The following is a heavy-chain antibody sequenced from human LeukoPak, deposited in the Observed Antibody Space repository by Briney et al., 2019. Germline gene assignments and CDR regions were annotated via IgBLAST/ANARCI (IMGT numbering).Heavy chain of an antibody. D-gene: IGHD5-24*01. CDR2: IIPIFGTA. J-gene: IGHJ4*02. V-gene: IGHV1-69*13. CDR3: ARVPISMATIRDYYFDY. CDR1: GGTFSSYA. Sequence: ASVKVSCKASGGTFSSYALSWVRQAPGQGLECMGGIIPIFGTANYAQKFQGRVTITADESTSTAYMELSSLRSEDTAVYYCARVPISMATIRDYYFDYWGQGTLVTVSS.